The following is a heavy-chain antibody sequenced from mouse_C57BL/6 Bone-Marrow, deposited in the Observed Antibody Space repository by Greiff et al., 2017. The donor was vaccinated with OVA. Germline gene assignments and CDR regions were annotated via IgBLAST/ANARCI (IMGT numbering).Heavy chain of an antibody. CDR1: GIDFSRYW. Sequence: EVKLVESGGGLVQPGGSLKLSCAASGIDFSRYWMSWVRRAPGKGLEWIGEINPDSSTINYAPSLKDKFIISRDNANNTLYLQMSKVRSEDTALYYCARPRYDYDDVAWFAYWGQGTLVTVSA. CDR3: ARPRYDYDDVAWFAY. J-gene: IGHJ3*01. V-gene: IGHV4-1*01. CDR2: INPDSSTI. D-gene: IGHD2-4*01.